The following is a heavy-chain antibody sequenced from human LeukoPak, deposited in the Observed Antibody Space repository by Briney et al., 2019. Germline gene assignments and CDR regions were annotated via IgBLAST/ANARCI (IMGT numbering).Heavy chain of an antibody. D-gene: IGHD6-13*01. CDR3: ASPAVYSSSWYYFDY. Sequence: PGGSLRLSCAASGFTFSSFGMHWVRQVPGKGLEWVAVIFYDGSSKYYADSVKGRFTISRDNSKNTLYLQMNSLRAEDTAVYYCASPAVYSSSWYYFDYWGQGTLVTVSS. CDR1: GFTFSSFG. J-gene: IGHJ4*02. CDR2: IFYDGSSK. V-gene: IGHV3-30*03.